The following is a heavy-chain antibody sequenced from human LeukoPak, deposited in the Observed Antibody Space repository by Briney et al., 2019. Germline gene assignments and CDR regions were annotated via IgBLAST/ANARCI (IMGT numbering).Heavy chain of an antibody. CDR2: ISLSSSYI. J-gene: IGHJ3*02. Sequence: GGSLRLSCAASGFTLRSYSMNWVRQAPGMGLEWVASISLSSSYIDYADSVKGRFSISRDNAKNTLYLQMNSLRAEDTAVYYCARDRETYYDILTGYYTLGDAFDIWGQGTMVTVSS. CDR3: ARDRETYYDILTGYYTLGDAFDI. CDR1: GFTLRSYS. V-gene: IGHV3-21*01. D-gene: IGHD3-9*01.